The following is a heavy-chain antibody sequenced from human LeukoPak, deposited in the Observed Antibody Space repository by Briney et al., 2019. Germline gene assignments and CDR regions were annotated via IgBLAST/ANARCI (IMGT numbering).Heavy chain of an antibody. J-gene: IGHJ6*02. Sequence: PGGSLRLSCAASGFTFSSDWMHWVRQAPGKGLVWVSRINSDGSSTSYADSVKGRFTISRDNAKNTLYLKMNSLRAEDTAVYYCATGQGHGMDVWGQGTTVTVSS. CDR1: GFTFSSDW. CDR3: ATGQGHGMDV. V-gene: IGHV3-74*01. CDR2: INSDGSST. D-gene: IGHD1-14*01.